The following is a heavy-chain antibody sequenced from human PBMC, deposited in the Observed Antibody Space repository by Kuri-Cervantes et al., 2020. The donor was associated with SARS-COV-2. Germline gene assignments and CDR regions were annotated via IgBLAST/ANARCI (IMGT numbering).Heavy chain of an antibody. J-gene: IGHJ4*02. V-gene: IGHV1-24*01. CDR3: ATTDTDMVTEFDY. D-gene: IGHD5-18*01. Sequence: ASVKVSFKVSVYTLTELSMHWVLQAPGKGLEWMGGFDHEDGETNYAQKFQGRVTMIEDTSTDTAYMELSSMRSEDTAVYYCATTDTDMVTEFDYWGQGTLVTVSS. CDR2: FDHEDGET. CDR1: VYTLTELS.